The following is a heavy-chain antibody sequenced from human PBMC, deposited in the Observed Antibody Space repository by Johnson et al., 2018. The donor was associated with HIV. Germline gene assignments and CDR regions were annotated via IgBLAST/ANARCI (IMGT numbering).Heavy chain of an antibody. D-gene: IGHD2-21*01. Sequence: VQLVESGGGLIQPGGSLRLSCAVSGLSVSINYITWVRQAPGKGLEWVSVIHSGGSTYYADSVEGRFTISRDNSKNTLYLQMNSLRAEDTAVYYCAKFRDAFDIWGQGTMVTVSS. CDR1: GLSVSINY. CDR2: IHSGGST. J-gene: IGHJ3*02. CDR3: AKFRDAFDI. V-gene: IGHV3-53*01.